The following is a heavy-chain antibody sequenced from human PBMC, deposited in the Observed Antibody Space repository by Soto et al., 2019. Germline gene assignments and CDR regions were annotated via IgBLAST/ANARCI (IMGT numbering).Heavy chain of an antibody. J-gene: IGHJ4*02. V-gene: IGHV4-59*02. CDR3: ASSAAAGVYDY. Sequence: PSETLSLTCTVSGGSVSSYYWSWIRQPPGKGLEWIGYIYYSGSTNYNPSLKSRVTISVDTSKNQFSLKLSSVTAADTAVYYCASSAAAGVYDYWGQGTLVTVSS. CDR2: IYYSGST. CDR1: GGSVSSYY. D-gene: IGHD6-13*01.